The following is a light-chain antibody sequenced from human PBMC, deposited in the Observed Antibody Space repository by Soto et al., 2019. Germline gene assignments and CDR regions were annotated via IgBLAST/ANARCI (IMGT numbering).Light chain of an antibody. CDR3: MQALQTPWA. CDR2: LGS. V-gene: IGKV2-28*01. Sequence: DIVMTQSPLSLPVTPGEPASISCRSSQSLLQTNGYNYLDWYLQKPGQSPQLLIYLGSNRASGVPDRFSGSGSGTGFTLKISRVEAEDVGVYYCMQALQTPWAFGQGTKVEIK. CDR1: QSLLQTNGYNY. J-gene: IGKJ1*01.